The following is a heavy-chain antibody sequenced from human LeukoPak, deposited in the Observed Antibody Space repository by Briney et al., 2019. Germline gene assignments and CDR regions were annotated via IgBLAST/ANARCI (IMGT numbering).Heavy chain of an antibody. CDR3: ARDARDDFWSGYLYYFDY. J-gene: IGHJ4*02. V-gene: IGHV3-53*05. CDR1: GFTVSNNY. Sequence: GGSLRLSCAASGFTVSNNYMSWVRQAPGKGLEWVSVIYSGGSTYYADSVKGRFTISRDNSKNTLYLQMNSLRAEDTAVYYCARDARDDFWSGYLYYFDYWGQGTLVTVSS. D-gene: IGHD3-3*01. CDR2: IYSGGST.